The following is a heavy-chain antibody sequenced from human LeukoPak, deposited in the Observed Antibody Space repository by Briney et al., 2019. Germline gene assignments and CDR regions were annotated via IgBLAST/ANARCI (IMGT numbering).Heavy chain of an antibody. CDR1: GGTFSSYA. J-gene: IGHJ6*04. CDR3: ASSGYSSSRGVRGNSYGMDV. Sequence: SVKVSCKASGGTFSSYAIGWVRQAPGQGLEWMGRIIPIFGIANYAQKFQGRVTITADKSTSTAYMELSSLRSEDTAVYYCASSGYSSSRGVRGNSYGMDVWGKGTTVTVSS. D-gene: IGHD5-18*01. V-gene: IGHV1-69*04. CDR2: IIPIFGIA.